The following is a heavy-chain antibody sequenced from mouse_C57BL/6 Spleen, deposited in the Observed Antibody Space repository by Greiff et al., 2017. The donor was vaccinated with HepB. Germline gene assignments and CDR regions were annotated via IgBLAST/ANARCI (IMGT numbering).Heavy chain of an antibody. Sequence: VQLQQSGAELVRPGASVKLSCTASGFNIKDDYMHWVKQRPEQGLEWIGWIDPENGDTEYASKFQGEATITADTSSNTAYLQLSSLTSEDTAVYYCTYGNFYYFDYWGQGTTLTVSS. V-gene: IGHV14-4*01. CDR2: IDPENGDT. CDR1: GFNIKDDY. J-gene: IGHJ2*01. D-gene: IGHD2-1*01. CDR3: TYGNFYYFDY.